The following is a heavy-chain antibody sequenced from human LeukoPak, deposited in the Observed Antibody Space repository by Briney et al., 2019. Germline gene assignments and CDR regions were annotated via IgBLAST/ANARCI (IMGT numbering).Heavy chain of an antibody. CDR1: GFTFSSYA. J-gene: IGHJ3*02. D-gene: IGHD2-21*01. CDR2: ISYDGSNK. V-gene: IGHV3-30-3*01. CDR3: ARSAYLDDAFDI. Sequence: GGSLRLSCAASGFTFSSYAMHWVRQAPGKGLEWVAVISYDGSNKYHADSVKGRFTISRDNSKNTLYLQMNSLRAEDTAVYYCARSAYLDDAFDIWGQGTMVTVSS.